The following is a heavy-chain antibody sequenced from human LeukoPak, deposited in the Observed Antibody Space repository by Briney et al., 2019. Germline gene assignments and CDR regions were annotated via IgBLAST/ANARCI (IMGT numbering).Heavy chain of an antibody. D-gene: IGHD3-10*01. Sequence: GESLQISCKGSGSRFTSYWIGWGRQMPGKGLEWMGIIYPGDSDTRYSPSFQGQVTISADKSISTAYLQWSSLKASDTAMYYCARHGALLWFGELLSGWFDPWGQGTLVTVYS. CDR1: GSRFTSYW. CDR3: ARHGALLWFGELLSGWFDP. V-gene: IGHV5-51*01. J-gene: IGHJ5*02. CDR2: IYPGDSDT.